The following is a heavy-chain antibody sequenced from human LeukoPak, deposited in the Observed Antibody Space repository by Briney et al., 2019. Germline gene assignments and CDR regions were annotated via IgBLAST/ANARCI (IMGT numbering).Heavy chain of an antibody. CDR2: IHSDGSST. J-gene: IGHJ2*01. CDR1: GFTFSSYW. D-gene: IGHD1-26*01. V-gene: IGHV3-74*01. Sequence: PGGSLRLSCAASGFTFSSYWMHWVRQAPGKGLVWVSRIHSDGSSTNYADSVKGRFTISRDNAKNTLDLQMNSLTAEDTAVYYCARAPMGASNKDWYFDLWGRGTLVTVSS. CDR3: ARAPMGASNKDWYFDL.